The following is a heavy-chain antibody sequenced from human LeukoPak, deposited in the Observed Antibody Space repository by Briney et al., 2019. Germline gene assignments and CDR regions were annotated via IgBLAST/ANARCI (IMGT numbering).Heavy chain of an antibody. Sequence: HPGGSLRLSCAAPGLTFSNHAMTWVCQAPGKGLEWVSIISGSGTVTYYADSVKGRFTISRDNSKNTLYLQMNSLRAEDTAVYYCAKTSVGEGRIIGSGYFDNWGQGTLVTVSS. CDR3: AKTSVGEGRIIGSGYFDN. J-gene: IGHJ4*02. CDR2: ISGSGTVT. V-gene: IGHV3-23*01. D-gene: IGHD2-15*01. CDR1: GLTFSNHA.